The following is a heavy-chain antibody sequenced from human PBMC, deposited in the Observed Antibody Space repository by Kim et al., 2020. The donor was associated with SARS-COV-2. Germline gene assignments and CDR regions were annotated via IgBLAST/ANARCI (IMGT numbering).Heavy chain of an antibody. D-gene: IGHD4-17*01. CDR2: VSGNGGGS. CDR1: GFTFSSYA. CDR3: AKRDDGAHVSYYYYGMDV. Sequence: GGSLRLSCAASGFTFSSYAMSWVRQAPGKGLEWVSGVSGNGGGSYYADSVKGRFTISSDNSKNTLYLQMNSLRAEDTAIYYCAKRDDGAHVSYYYYGMDV. J-gene: IGHJ6*01. V-gene: IGHV3-23*01.